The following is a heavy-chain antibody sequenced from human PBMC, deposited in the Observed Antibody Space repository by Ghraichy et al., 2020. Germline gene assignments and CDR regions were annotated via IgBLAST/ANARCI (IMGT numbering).Heavy chain of an antibody. J-gene: IGHJ4*02. CDR3: ARMDYGSADDF. CDR1: GFTFTNYA. D-gene: IGHD3-10*01. CDR2: ISTSGTE. V-gene: IGHV3-48*02. Sequence: GESLNISCAASGFTFTNYAMNWVRQAPGKGLEWVSYISTSGTEHYADSVKGRFTIARDNAKKSVYLQMNSLRDEDMAMYYCARMDYGSADDFWGQGTLVTVSS.